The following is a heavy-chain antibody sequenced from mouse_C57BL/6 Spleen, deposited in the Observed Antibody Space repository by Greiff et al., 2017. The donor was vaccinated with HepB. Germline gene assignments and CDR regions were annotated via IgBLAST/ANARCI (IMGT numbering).Heavy chain of an antibody. CDR1: GYTFTDYE. V-gene: IGHV1-15*01. CDR2: IDPETGGT. CDR3: TRGGPLYGNYDY. J-gene: IGHJ2*01. D-gene: IGHD2-1*01. Sequence: VQLQESGAELVRPGASVTLSCKASGYTFTDYEMHWVKQTPVHGLEWIGAIDPETGGTAYNQKFKGKAILTADKSSSTAYMELRSLTSEDSAVYYCTRGGPLYGNYDYWGQGTTLTVSS.